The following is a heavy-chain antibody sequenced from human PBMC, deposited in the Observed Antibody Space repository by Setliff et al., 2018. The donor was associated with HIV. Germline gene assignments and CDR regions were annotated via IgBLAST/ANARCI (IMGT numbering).Heavy chain of an antibody. J-gene: IGHJ4*02. Sequence: ASVKVSCKTSGYASTDYSIHWVRQAPGQGLEWVGRINPDSRGTNYAQTFQGRVTMTRDTSVSTAYMELSRLKSDDTAVYYCVFWAHSGTWPFDYWGQGTLVTVSS. CDR2: INPDSRGT. CDR3: VFWAHSGTWPFDY. CDR1: GYASTDYS. D-gene: IGHD3-10*01. V-gene: IGHV1-2*06.